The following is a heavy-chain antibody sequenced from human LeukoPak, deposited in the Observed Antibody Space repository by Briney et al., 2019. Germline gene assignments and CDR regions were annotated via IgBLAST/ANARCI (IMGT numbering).Heavy chain of an antibody. CDR2: IRSKANSYAT. J-gene: IGHJ4*02. Sequence: GGSLRLSCAASGFTFSGSAMHWVRQASGKGLEWVGRIRSKANSYATAYAASVKGRFTISRDDSKNTAYLQMNSLKTEDTAVYYCTRQTGSSGLAYWGQGTLVTVSS. V-gene: IGHV3-73*01. CDR1: GFTFSGSA. D-gene: IGHD3-22*01. CDR3: TRQTGSSGLAY.